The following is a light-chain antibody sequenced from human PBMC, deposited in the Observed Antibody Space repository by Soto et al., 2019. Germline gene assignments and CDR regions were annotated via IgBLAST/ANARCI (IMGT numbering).Light chain of an antibody. J-gene: IGLJ1*01. V-gene: IGLV1-44*01. Sequence: QSVLTQPPSASGSPWQRVTSSCSGGTSSIGSNTVNWYQQLAGTAPQLLIYSDNQRPSGVPDRFSGSKSGTSASLAISWLQSEDEADYYCAAWDDSMSGYVFGTGTKVTVL. CDR2: SDN. CDR3: AAWDDSMSGYV. CDR1: TSSIGSNT.